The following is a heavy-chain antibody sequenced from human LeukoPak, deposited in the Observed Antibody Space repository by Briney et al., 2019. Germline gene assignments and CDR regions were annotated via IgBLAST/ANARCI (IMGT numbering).Heavy chain of an antibody. D-gene: IGHD3-16*01. CDR1: GYTFSVYY. CDR3: ASGSLASYFDH. CDR2: INPNSGGT. V-gene: IGHV1-2*02. Sequence: GASVKVSCKASGYTFSVYYMHWVRQAPGQGLEWMGWINPNSGGTKYVQKFQGRVTMTRDTSISTAYMELSRLRSDDTAVYYCASGSLASYFDHWGQGTLVTVSS. J-gene: IGHJ4*02.